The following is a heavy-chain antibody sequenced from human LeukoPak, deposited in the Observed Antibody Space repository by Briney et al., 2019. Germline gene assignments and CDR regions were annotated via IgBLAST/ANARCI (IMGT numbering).Heavy chain of an antibody. J-gene: IGHJ6*02. Sequence: GGSLRLSCAASGFTFNYAWMSWVRQVPGKGLEWVGQTVSEIDGGTTDYATPVKGRFTISRDDSKSTLYLQMNSLKIEDTAVYYCTADEDWNYARKDVWGQGATVIVSS. CDR1: GFTFNYAW. CDR3: TADEDWNYARKDV. D-gene: IGHD1-7*01. CDR2: TVSEIDGGTT. V-gene: IGHV3-15*04.